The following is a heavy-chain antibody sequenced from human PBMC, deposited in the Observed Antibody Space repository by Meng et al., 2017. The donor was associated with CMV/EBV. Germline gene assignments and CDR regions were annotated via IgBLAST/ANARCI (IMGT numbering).Heavy chain of an antibody. V-gene: IGHV3-20*04. Sequence: GESLKISCAASGFTFDDYGMSWVRQAPGKGLEWVSGINWNGGSTGYADSVKGRFTISRDNAKNSLYLQMNSLRAEDTALYYCARGVGNIVVAPAATYGMDVWGQGTTVTVSS. D-gene: IGHD2-2*01. J-gene: IGHJ6*02. CDR3: ARGVGNIVVAPAATYGMDV. CDR2: INWNGGST. CDR1: GFTFDDYG.